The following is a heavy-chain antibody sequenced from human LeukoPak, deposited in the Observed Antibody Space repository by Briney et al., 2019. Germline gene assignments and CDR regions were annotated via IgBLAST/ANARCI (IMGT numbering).Heavy chain of an antibody. CDR3: ARGTAGRMGPSGY. CDR2: IDPSESYT. D-gene: IGHD3-3*01. V-gene: IGHV5-10-1*01. CDR1: GYSITTYW. J-gene: IGHJ4*02. Sequence: GESLKISCQGSGYSITTYWISWVRQMPGRGLEWLGRIDPSESYTNYSPSFQGHVTISADKSISTAYLQWSSLKASDTAMYYCARGTAGRMGPSGYWGQGTWITVSS.